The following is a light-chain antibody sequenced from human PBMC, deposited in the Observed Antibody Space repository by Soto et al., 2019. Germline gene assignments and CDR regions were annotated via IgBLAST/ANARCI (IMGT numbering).Light chain of an antibody. V-gene: IGKV3-15*01. CDR1: QNVHSD. J-gene: IGKJ4*01. CDR3: QQYNNWPFT. CDR2: DTS. Sequence: EVVMTQSPDTLSVSPGDGATLSCRASQNVHSDLAWYQQKPGQAPRLVIYDTSTRATDIPARFTGGGSGTEFTLTISSLKSEDFAVYYCQQYNNWPFTFGGGTKVEIK.